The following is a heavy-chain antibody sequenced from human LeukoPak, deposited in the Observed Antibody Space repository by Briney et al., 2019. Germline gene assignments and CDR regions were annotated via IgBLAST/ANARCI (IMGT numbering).Heavy chain of an antibody. J-gene: IGHJ4*02. CDR2: ISGSGATT. Sequence: GGSLRLSCAAPGFIFSTFAMGWVRQAPGKGLEWVSTISGSGATTYYAASVKGRFTISRDKSKNTLYLQMNSLRAEDTAIYFCAKSGSGWRGSTYYFDYWGQGTLVTVSS. V-gene: IGHV3-23*01. CDR1: GFIFSTFA. D-gene: IGHD6-25*01. CDR3: AKSGSGWRGSTYYFDY.